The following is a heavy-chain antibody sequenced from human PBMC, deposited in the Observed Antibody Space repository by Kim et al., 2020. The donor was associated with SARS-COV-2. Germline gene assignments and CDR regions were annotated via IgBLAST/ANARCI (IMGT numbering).Heavy chain of an antibody. J-gene: IGHJ6*02. CDR2: IYYSGST. D-gene: IGHD6-6*01. CDR1: GGSISSSSYY. CDR3: ARGVAARPSYYYYYGMDV. Sequence: SETLSLTCTVSGGSISSSSYYWGWIRQSPGKGLEWIGCIYYSGSTYYNPSLKSRVTISVDTSKNQFSLKLSSVTAADTAVYYCARGVAARPSYYYYYGMDVWGQGTTVTVSS. V-gene: IGHV4-39*07.